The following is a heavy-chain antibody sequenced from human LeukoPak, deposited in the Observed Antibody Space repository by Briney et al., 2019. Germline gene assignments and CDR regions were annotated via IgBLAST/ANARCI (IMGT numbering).Heavy chain of an antibody. V-gene: IGHV3-20*04. Sequence: GGSLRLSCAASGFTFNLNRIHWVRQVPGKGLEWVSGINWNGGSTGYADSVKGRFTISRDNAKNSLYLQMNSLRAEDTALYYCARASSGSFYGNWFDPWGQGTLVTVSS. CDR2: INWNGGST. CDR1: GFTFNLNR. CDR3: ARASSGSFYGNWFDP. J-gene: IGHJ5*02. D-gene: IGHD1-26*01.